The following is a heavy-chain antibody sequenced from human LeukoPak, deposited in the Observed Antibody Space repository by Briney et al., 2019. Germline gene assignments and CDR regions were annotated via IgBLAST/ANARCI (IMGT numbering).Heavy chain of an antibody. CDR1: GYSFTSYW. D-gene: IGHD5-18*01. V-gene: IGHV5-51*01. Sequence: GESLKISCKGSGYSFTSYWIGWVRQMPGKGLEWMGIIYPGDSDTRYSPSFQGQVTISADKSISTAYLQLSSLKASDTAMYYCARLGIQRWKNPRGHFDYWGQGTLVTVSS. J-gene: IGHJ4*02. CDR2: IYPGDSDT. CDR3: ARLGIQRWKNPRGHFDY.